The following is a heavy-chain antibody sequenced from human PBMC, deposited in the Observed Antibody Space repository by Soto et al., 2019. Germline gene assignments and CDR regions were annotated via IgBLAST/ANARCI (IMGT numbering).Heavy chain of an antibody. J-gene: IGHJ4*02. CDR3: AREVDRRSSSSHSFDY. CDR1: GDSVSSNSAA. Sequence: SQTLSLTCAISGDSVSSNSAAWNWIRQSPSRGLEWLGRTYYRSKWYNDYAVSVKSRITINPDTSKNQFSLQLNSVTPEDTAVYYXAREVDRRSSSSHSFDYWGPGTLVTVSS. CDR2: TYYRSKWYN. V-gene: IGHV6-1*01. D-gene: IGHD6-6*01.